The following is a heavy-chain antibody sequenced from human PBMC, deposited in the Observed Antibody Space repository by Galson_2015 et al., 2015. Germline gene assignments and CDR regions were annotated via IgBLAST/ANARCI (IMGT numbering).Heavy chain of an antibody. CDR2: INPDGSVT. J-gene: IGHJ4*01. CDR3: AKGVL. V-gene: IGHV3-7*03. D-gene: IGHD2/OR15-2a*01. CDR1: GLTFSNLW. Sequence: SLRLSCAASGLTFSNLWMSWVRQAPGKGLEWVANINPDGSVTSYVDSVKGRFTISRDNAKDSLFLQMNSLRAEDTAVYYCAKGVLWGHGTLVTVSS.